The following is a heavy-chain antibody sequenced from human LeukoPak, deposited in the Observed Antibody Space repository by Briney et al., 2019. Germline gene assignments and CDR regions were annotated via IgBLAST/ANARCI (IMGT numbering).Heavy chain of an antibody. Sequence: ASVKVSCKASGYTFTSYYMHWVRQAPGQGLEWMGIINPSGGSTSYAQKFQGRVTMTTDTSTSTAYMELRSLRSDDTAVYYCARGGWIAAAGRGGYFDYWGQGTLVTVSS. CDR3: ARGGWIAAAGRGGYFDY. J-gene: IGHJ4*02. CDR1: GYTFTSYY. CDR2: INPSGGST. V-gene: IGHV1-46*01. D-gene: IGHD6-13*01.